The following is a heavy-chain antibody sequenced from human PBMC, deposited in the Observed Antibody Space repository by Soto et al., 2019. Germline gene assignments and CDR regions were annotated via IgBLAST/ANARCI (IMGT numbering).Heavy chain of an antibody. V-gene: IGHV3-74*01. J-gene: IGHJ3*02. CDR1: GFTFSSYW. D-gene: IGHD6-6*01. CDR2: INSDGSST. CDR3: AAYSSSSGSAFDT. Sequence: GSLRLSCAASGFTFSSYWMHWVRQAPGKGLVWVSRINSDGSSTSYADSVKGRFTISRDNAKNTLYLQMNSLRAEDTAVYYCAAYSSSSGSAFDTWGQGTMVTVS.